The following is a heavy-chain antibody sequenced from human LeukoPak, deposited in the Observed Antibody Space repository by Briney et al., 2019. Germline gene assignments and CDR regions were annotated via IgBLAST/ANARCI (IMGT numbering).Heavy chain of an antibody. J-gene: IGHJ5*02. CDR1: GYSISSGYY. CDR3: ARAPTPKVLRFLVLPTGNWFDP. Sequence: SETLSLTCSVSGYSISSGYYWGWIRQPPGKGLEWIGSIYHSGSTYYNPSLKSRVTISVDTSKNQFSLKLSSVTAADTAVYYCARAPTPKVLRFLVLPTGNWFDPWGQGTLVTVSS. CDR2: IYHSGST. V-gene: IGHV4-38-2*02. D-gene: IGHD3-3*01.